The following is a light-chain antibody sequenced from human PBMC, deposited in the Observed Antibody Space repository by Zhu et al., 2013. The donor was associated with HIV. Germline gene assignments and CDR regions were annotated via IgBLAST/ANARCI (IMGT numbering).Light chain of an antibody. Sequence: IVLTQTPGTLSLSPGERATLSCRAGQTVSNNYLAWYQKRPGQAPRLLIYNGATRATGIPDRFSGSGSGTDFTLTISRLEPEDFAVYYCQQYGTSPRYTFGQGTTLE. CDR2: NGA. J-gene: IGKJ2*01. V-gene: IGKV3-20*01. CDR1: QTVSNNY. CDR3: QQYGTSPRYT.